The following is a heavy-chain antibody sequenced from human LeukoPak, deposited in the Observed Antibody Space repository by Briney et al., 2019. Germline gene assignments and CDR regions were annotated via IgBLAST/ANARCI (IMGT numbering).Heavy chain of an antibody. CDR2: IYYSGGT. CDR1: GGSISSYY. Sequence: SETLSLTCTVSGGSISSYYWSWIRQPPGKGLEWIGYIYYSGGTNYNPSLKSRVTISVDTSKNQFSLKLSSVTAADTAVYYCARDRTVVTSRYYYYGMDVWGQGTTVTVSS. J-gene: IGHJ6*02. V-gene: IGHV4-59*01. D-gene: IGHD4-23*01. CDR3: ARDRTVVTSRYYYYGMDV.